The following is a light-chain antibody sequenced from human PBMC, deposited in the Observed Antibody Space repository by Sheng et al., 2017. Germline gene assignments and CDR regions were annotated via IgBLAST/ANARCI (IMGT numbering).Light chain of an antibody. CDR1: QFIRGTY. Sequence: EIVLTQSPGTLSLSPGERATLSCRASQFIRGTYLAWYQQKPGQAPRLLINGTSSRATGIPDRFSDSGSETDFTLTITRLEPEDFALYYCQQYNHWPPYTFGQGTKLEIK. CDR3: QQYNHWPPYT. CDR2: GTS. V-gene: IGKV3-20*01. J-gene: IGKJ2*01.